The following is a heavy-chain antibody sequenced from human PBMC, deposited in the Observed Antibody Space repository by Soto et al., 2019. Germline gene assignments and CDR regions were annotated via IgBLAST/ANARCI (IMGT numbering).Heavy chain of an antibody. CDR2: LLHDGSKI. D-gene: IGHD2-2*01. CDR1: GFIFTSSD. V-gene: IGHV3-30*18. CDR3: AKDLIGYCGGPTCNIFQS. Sequence: VQLIESGGGVVQPGRSLRLSCAASGFIFTSSDMHWVRQAPGQGLEWVAFLLHDGSKIFYADSLNGRITMSRDNFNNTLYLEVHSLRPEDTAVYYCAKDLIGYCGGPTCNIFQSWGQGTLVTVSS. J-gene: IGHJ4*02.